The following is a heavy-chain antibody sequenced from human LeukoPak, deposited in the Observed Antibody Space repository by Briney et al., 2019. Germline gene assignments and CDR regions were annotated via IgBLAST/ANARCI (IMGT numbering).Heavy chain of an antibody. V-gene: IGHV3-53*04. CDR1: GFTVSSSY. CDR2: IYSGGDT. D-gene: IGHD6-19*01. CDR3: ARVGVGTVAGNYFND. Sequence: QPGGSLRLSCTASGFTVSSSYVTWVRQAPGKGLEWVSLIYSGGDTYYADSVKGRFTISRHNFENTLYLQMNSLRTEDTAVYYCARVGVGTVAGNYFNDWGQGTLVTVSS. J-gene: IGHJ4*02.